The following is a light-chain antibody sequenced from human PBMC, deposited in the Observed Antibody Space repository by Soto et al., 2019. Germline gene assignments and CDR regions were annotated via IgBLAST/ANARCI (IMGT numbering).Light chain of an antibody. CDR1: SSDVGGYKY. CDR2: EVS. V-gene: IGLV2-14*01. J-gene: IGLJ2*01. CDR3: TSYTSSSTEV. Sequence: QSVLTQPASVSGSPGQSITISCTGTSSDVGGYKYVSWYQQHPGKAPKLMIYEVSNRPSGVSNRFSGSKSGNTASLTISGHHAEDEAYYYCTSYTSSSTEVFGGGTKLTVL.